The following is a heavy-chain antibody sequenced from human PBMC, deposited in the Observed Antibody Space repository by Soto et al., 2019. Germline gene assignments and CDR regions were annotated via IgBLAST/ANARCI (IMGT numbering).Heavy chain of an antibody. CDR1: GFNVNSDY. J-gene: IGHJ4*02. CDR3: ARDARGLGRLSLFEY. CDR2: IYSGEST. D-gene: IGHD2-21*02. Sequence: EVQLVESGGGLIHPGGSLRLSCAASGFNVNSDYMNWVRQTPGKGLEWVAAIYSGESTYYADSVRGRFTISSDKSKNTLYFQMSSLRIEDTAVYYCARDARGLGRLSLFEYWGQGVLVTVSS. V-gene: IGHV3-53*01.